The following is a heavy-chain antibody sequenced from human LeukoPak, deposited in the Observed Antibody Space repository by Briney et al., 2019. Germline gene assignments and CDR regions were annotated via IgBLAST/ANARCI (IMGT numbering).Heavy chain of an antibody. D-gene: IGHD6-13*01. CDR3: ARDWGAAAGTHFDL. Sequence: GGSLRLSCAASGFTFDDYGMSWVRQVPGKGLEWVSGINWSGDSPGYADSVKGRFTISRDNAKNALFLQMNSLRADDTALYHCARDWGAAAGTHFDLWGQGTLVTVSS. CDR2: INWSGDSP. CDR1: GFTFDDYG. V-gene: IGHV3-20*01. J-gene: IGHJ4*02.